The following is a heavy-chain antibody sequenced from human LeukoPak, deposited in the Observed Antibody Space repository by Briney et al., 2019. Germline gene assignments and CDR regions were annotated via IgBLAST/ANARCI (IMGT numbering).Heavy chain of an antibody. V-gene: IGHV3-48*01. D-gene: IGHD3-16*01. Sequence: QAGGSLRLSCAASGFTFSSYSMNWVRQAPGKGVGWVSYISSSSSTIYYADSGKGRFTISRDNAKNSLYLQMNSLRAEDTAVYYCARDYGTSWGHFDYWGQGTLVTVSS. J-gene: IGHJ4*02. CDR3: ARDYGTSWGHFDY. CDR1: GFTFSSYS. CDR2: ISSSSSTI.